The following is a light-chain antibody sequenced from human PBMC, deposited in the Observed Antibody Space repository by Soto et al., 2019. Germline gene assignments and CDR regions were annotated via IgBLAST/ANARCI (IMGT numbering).Light chain of an antibody. Sequence: QSVLTQPASVSGSPLQSITISCTGTSSDVGGYNYVSWYQQHPGKAPKLMIYDVSNRPSGVSNHFSGSKSGNTASLSISGLQAEDEADYYCSSYTSSSTRVFGTGTKVTVL. CDR3: SSYTSSSTRV. J-gene: IGLJ1*01. CDR2: DVS. V-gene: IGLV2-14*01. CDR1: SSDVGGYNY.